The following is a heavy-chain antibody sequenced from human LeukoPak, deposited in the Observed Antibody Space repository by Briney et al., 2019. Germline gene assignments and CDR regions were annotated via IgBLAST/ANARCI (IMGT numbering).Heavy chain of an antibody. CDR1: GGSVSSTYFY. V-gene: IGHV4-39*01. D-gene: IGHD2-15*01. Sequence: PSKTLSLTCTVSGGSVSSTYFYWGWIRQPPGKGLEWIGSIFHSGSTYNNPSLKSRVTISVDTSKNQFSLKLSSVTAADTAIYYCASGYCSGNSCYSSSFYYYAYMDVWGKGTTVTVSS. CDR2: IFHSGST. CDR3: ASGYCSGNSCYSSSFYYYAYMDV. J-gene: IGHJ6*03.